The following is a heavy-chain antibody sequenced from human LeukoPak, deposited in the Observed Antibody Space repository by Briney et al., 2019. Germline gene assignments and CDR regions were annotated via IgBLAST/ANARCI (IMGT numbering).Heavy chain of an antibody. CDR3: TREGAAAGTHWFDP. J-gene: IGHJ5*02. V-gene: IGHV3-9*01. D-gene: IGHD6-13*01. Sequence: GGSLRLSCAASGFTFDDYAMHWVRQAPGKGLEWVSGISWNSGTIGYADSVKGRFTISRDNAKNSLYLQMNSLRAEDTAFYYCTREGAAAGTHWFDPWGQGTLVTVSS. CDR2: ISWNSGTI. CDR1: GFTFDDYA.